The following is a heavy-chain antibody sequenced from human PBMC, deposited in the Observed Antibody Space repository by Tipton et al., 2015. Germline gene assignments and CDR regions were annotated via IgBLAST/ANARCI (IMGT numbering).Heavy chain of an antibody. Sequence: TLSLTCTVSGSSIRSGHYWGWVRQPPGKGLEWIGSIHYSGDTYYNPPLTSRASISVDAPKNQFSLRVRSVTAADTAVYYCACQDYDILTRDYQTVDYCGQGTLVTVSS. J-gene: IGHJ4*02. V-gene: IGHV4-38-2*02. CDR3: ACQDYDILTRDYQTVDY. D-gene: IGHD3-9*01. CDR1: GSSIRSGHY. CDR2: IHYSGDT.